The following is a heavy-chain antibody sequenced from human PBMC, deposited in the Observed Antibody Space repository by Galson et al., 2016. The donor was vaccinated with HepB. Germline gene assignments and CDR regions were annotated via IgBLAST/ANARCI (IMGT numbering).Heavy chain of an antibody. V-gene: IGHV1-8*01. CDR3: ARDDSGSWYGFHYGMDV. CDR2: INPNSGNT. Sequence: SVKVSCKASGFPFTTSDINWVRQAPGQGLEWMGWINPNSGNTGCAQKFQGSVTMTWNTSIRTAYMELNSLTSKDTAVYYCARDDSGSWYGFHYGMDVWGQGTTVTVSS. J-gene: IGHJ6*02. D-gene: IGHD6-13*01. CDR1: GFPFTTSD.